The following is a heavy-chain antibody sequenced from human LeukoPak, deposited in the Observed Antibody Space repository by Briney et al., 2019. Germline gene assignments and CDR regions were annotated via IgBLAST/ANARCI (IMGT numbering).Heavy chain of an antibody. Sequence: SETLSLTCTVSGGSITGGTYYWAWIRQSPGKGLQWIGSVYYSGSTHYSSSLKSRVTISVDTSKNLFFLRLTSVTAADTAIYYCARHSGLRSPFDPRGQGTLVTVSS. V-gene: IGHV4-39*01. J-gene: IGHJ5*02. CDR1: GGSITGGTYY. D-gene: IGHD3-3*01. CDR3: ARHSGLRSPFDP. CDR2: VYYSGST.